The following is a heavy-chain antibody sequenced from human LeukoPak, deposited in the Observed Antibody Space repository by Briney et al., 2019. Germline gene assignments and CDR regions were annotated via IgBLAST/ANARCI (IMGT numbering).Heavy chain of an antibody. Sequence: GGSLRLSCAASGFTFSSFAMTWVRQAPGKGLEWVSSITGGHYATYNTDSVKGRFTISRDNAKNTLYLQMNSLRADDTAIYYCTKDPNGDYIGAFDPWGQGTLVTVSS. V-gene: IGHV3-23*01. CDR3: TKDPNGDYIGAFDP. D-gene: IGHD4-17*01. CDR1: GFTFSSFA. J-gene: IGHJ5*02. CDR2: ITGGHYAT.